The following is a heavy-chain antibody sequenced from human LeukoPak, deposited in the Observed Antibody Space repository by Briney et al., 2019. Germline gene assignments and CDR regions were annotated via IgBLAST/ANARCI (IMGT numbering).Heavy chain of an antibody. CDR3: ARAEVAGYCSSTSCLYVDY. J-gene: IGHJ4*02. CDR2: IIPIFGTA. D-gene: IGHD2-2*01. CDR1: GGTFSSYA. V-gene: IGHV1-69*13. Sequence: SVKVSCKASGGTFSSYAISWVRQAPGQGLEWMGGIIPIFGTANYAQKFQGRVTITADESTSTAYMELSSLRSEDTAVYYCARAEVAGYCSSTSCLYVDYWGQGTLVTISS.